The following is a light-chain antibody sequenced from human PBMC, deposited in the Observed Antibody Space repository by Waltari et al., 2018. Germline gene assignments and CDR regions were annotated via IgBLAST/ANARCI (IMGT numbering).Light chain of an antibody. Sequence: QSALTQPASVSGSPGQSITISCTGTSSDVGIYNLLSWYQQHPGKAPKLMIYEGSKRPSGVSNRFSGSKSGNTASLTISGLQAEDEADYYCCSYAGSSTVFGGGTKLTVL. CDR2: EGS. V-gene: IGLV2-23*01. J-gene: IGLJ2*01. CDR3: CSYAGSSTV. CDR1: SSDVGIYNL.